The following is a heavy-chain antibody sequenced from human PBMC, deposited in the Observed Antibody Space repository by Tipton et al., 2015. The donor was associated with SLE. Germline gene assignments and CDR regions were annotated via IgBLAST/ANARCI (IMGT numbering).Heavy chain of an antibody. CDR3: ARDGRRSWFDP. Sequence: SGFTFNTCGMHWVRQAPGKGLEWLASIRSDGNNKYYADSVQGRFTISRDNSKNTLYLQMNSLRGEDTALYYCARDGRRSWFDPWGQGTLVTVSS. CDR2: IRSDGNNK. D-gene: IGHD3/OR15-3a*01. V-gene: IGHV3-30*02. J-gene: IGHJ5*02. CDR1: GFTFNTCG.